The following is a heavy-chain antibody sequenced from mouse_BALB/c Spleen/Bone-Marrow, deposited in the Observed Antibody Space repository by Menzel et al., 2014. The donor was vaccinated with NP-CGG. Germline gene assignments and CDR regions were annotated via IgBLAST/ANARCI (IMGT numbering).Heavy chain of an antibody. CDR3: ARKRYGGYFDV. CDR1: GFSLTSYS. Sequence: QVQLQQPGPGLVAPSQSLSITCTVSGFSLTSYSVHWVRQSPGKGLEWLGVIWSGGSTDYNAAFISRLSISKDNSKSQVFFKMNSLQANDTAIYYCARKRYGGYFDVWGAGTTVTVPS. J-gene: IGHJ1*01. V-gene: IGHV2-2*02. D-gene: IGHD2-14*01. CDR2: IWSGGST.